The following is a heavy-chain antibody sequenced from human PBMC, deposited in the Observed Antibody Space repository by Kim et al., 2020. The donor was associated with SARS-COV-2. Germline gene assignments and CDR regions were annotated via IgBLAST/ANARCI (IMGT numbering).Heavy chain of an antibody. CDR1: GASVSSGSYY. CDR3: ARGPWGSGSYYSNWFDP. J-gene: IGHJ5*02. Sequence: SETLSLTCTVSGASVSSGSYYWSWIRQPPGKGLEWIGYIYNGGSGSNKYNPSLKSRVTIFVDKSKNQFSLKLSSVTAADTAVYYCARGPWGSGSYYSNWFDPWGQGTLVTVSS. CDR2: IYNGGSGSN. V-gene: IGHV4-61*01. D-gene: IGHD3-10*01.